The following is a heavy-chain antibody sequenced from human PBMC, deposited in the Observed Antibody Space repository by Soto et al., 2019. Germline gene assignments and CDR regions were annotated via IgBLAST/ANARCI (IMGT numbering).Heavy chain of an antibody. J-gene: IGHJ4*02. CDR2: IIPIFGTA. D-gene: IGHD3-22*01. Sequence: QVQLVQSGAEVKKPGSSVKVSCKASGGTFSSYAISWVRQAPGQGHEWMGGIIPIFGTANYAQKFQGRVTITADESTSTACMGVSSMRSEDTAVYYWAIRVPMNYYDSSGYLDYCCQGTLVTVSS. V-gene: IGHV1-69*01. CDR3: AIRVPMNYYDSSGYLDY. CDR1: GGTFSSYA.